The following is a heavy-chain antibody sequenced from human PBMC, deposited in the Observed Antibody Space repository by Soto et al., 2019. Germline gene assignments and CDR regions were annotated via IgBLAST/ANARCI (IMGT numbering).Heavy chain of an antibody. CDR3: ARGRPGSGTDCCPIEY. D-gene: IGHD1-26*01. CDR2: IYSGGTT. V-gene: IGHV3-66*01. Sequence: EVQLVESGGGLVQPGGSLRLSCAASGFTVSSNYMSWVRQAPGKGLESVSFIYSGGTTYYADSVKGRFTISRDSSKNTVFLQMNSMRAEDTAVYYCARGRPGSGTDCCPIEYWCQGILVIVSS. CDR1: GFTVSSNY. J-gene: IGHJ4*02.